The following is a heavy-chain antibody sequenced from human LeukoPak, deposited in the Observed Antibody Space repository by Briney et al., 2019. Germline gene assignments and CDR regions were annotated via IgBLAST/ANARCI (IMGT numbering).Heavy chain of an antibody. J-gene: IGHJ4*02. CDR2: IKQDGSEK. V-gene: IGHV3-7*01. D-gene: IGHD6-19*01. CDR1: GFPFSSYW. Sequence: GGSLRLSCAASGFPFSSYWMTWVRQPPGKGLEWVANIKQDGSEKYYVDSVEGRFTISRDNAKNSVYLQMNSLRAEDTAVYYCARPDWYSSGWYYWGQGTLVTVSS. CDR3: ARPDWYSSGWYY.